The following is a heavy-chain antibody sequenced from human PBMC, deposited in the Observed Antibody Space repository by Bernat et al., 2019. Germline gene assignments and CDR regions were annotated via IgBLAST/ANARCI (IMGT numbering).Heavy chain of an antibody. V-gene: IGHV4-38-2*01. CDR3: ARTQYNWGDNDVWFGS. CDR1: GYSISSGYY. D-gene: IGHD1-20*01. CDR2: IYQSGST. J-gene: IGHJ5*01. Sequence: QVQLQESGPGLVKPSETLSLTCAVSGYSISSGYYWGWIRQPPGKGLEWIGSIYQSGSTYYNPSLKSRVTISVDTSKNQFSLKVTSVTAADTAIYYCARTQYNWGDNDVWFGSWGQRALVTVSS.